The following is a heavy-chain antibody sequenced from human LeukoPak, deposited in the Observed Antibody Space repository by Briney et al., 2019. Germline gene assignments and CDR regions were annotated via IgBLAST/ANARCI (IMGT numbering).Heavy chain of an antibody. CDR2: IKQDGSEK. Sequence: GGSLRLSCAASGLTFSSYWMSWVRQAPGKGLEWVANIKQDGSEKYYVDSVKGRFTISRDNAKNSLYLQMNSLRAEDTAVYYCASWGLYDFWSGYSHYYFDYWGQGTLVTVSS. CDR1: GLTFSSYW. J-gene: IGHJ4*02. V-gene: IGHV3-7*05. CDR3: ASWGLYDFWSGYSHYYFDY. D-gene: IGHD3-3*01.